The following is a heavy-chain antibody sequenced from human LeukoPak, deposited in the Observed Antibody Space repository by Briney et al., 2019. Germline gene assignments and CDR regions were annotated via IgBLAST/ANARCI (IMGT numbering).Heavy chain of an antibody. CDR2: ISSSSSYR. CDR1: GFTFSSYS. CDR3: AKGGKWDVTPFDY. D-gene: IGHD1-26*01. V-gene: IGHV3-21*04. Sequence: GGSLRLSCAASGFTFSSYSMNWVRQAPGKGLEWVSSISSSSSYRYYADSVKGRFTISRDNSKNTLYLQVNSLRAEDTAVYYCAKGGKWDVTPFDYWGQGTLVTVSS. J-gene: IGHJ4*02.